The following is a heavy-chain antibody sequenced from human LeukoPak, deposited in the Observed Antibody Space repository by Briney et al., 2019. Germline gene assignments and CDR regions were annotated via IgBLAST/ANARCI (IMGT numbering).Heavy chain of an antibody. CDR3: ARLANDDFWSGSDYYYYYMDV. J-gene: IGHJ6*03. D-gene: IGHD3-3*01. CDR2: INHSGST. V-gene: IGHV4-34*01. Sequence: PSETLSLTCAVYGGSFSGYYWSWIRQPPGKGLEWIGEINHSGSTNYNPSLKSRVTISVDTSKNQFSLKLSSVTAADTAVYYCARLANDDFWSGSDYYYYYMDVWGKGTTVTVSS. CDR1: GGSFSGYY.